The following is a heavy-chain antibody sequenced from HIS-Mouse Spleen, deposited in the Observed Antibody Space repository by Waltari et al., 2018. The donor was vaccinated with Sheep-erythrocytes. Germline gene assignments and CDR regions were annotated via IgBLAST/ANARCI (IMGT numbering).Heavy chain of an antibody. CDR1: GFTFSSYA. CDR3: ARGGIAVAGYYFDY. Sequence: EVQLVESGGGLVQPGGSLRLSCAASGFTFSSYAMHWVRQAPGKGLEYVSAISSNGGRTDYANSVKVRFTISRDNSKNTLYLQMGSLRAEDMAVYYCARGGIAVAGYYFDYWGQGTLVTVSS. CDR2: ISSNGGRT. J-gene: IGHJ4*02. D-gene: IGHD6-19*01. V-gene: IGHV3-64*01.